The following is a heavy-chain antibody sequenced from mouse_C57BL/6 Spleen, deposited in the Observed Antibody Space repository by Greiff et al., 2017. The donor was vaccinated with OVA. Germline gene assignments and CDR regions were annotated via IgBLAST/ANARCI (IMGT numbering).Heavy chain of an antibody. J-gene: IGHJ2*01. CDR1: GYAFSSYW. Sequence: QVHVKQSGAELVKPGASVKISCKASGYAFSSYWMNWVKQRPGKGLEWIGQIYPGDGDTNYNGKFKGKATLTADKSSSTAYMQLSSLTSEDSAVYFCARGLYYYGSSYNFDYWGQGTTLTVSS. V-gene: IGHV1-80*01. CDR2: IYPGDGDT. CDR3: ARGLYYYGSSYNFDY. D-gene: IGHD1-1*01.